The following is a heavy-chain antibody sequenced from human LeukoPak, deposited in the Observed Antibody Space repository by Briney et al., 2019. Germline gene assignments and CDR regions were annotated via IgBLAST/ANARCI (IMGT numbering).Heavy chain of an antibody. CDR3: ARSGYSYGFYYNYGMDV. J-gene: IGHJ6*02. Sequence: SETLSLTCTVSGGSISSGGYYWSWIRQHPGKGLEWIGYIYYSGSTYYNPSLKSRVTISVDTSKNQFSLKLSSVTAADTAVYYCARSGYSYGFYYNYGMDVWGQGTTVTVSS. CDR1: GGSISSGGYY. D-gene: IGHD5-18*01. V-gene: IGHV4-31*03. CDR2: IYYSGST.